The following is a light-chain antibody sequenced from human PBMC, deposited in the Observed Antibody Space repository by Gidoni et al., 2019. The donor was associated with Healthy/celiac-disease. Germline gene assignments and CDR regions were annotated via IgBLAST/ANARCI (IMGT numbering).Light chain of an antibody. CDR3: QQYNNWPRT. CDR2: GAS. V-gene: IGKV3-15*01. J-gene: IGKJ1*01. CDR1: QSVSSY. Sequence: DIVMTQPPSTLSVSPGERATLSCRANQSVSSYLAWYQQKPGQATRLLIYGASTRATGIPARFSGSGSGTEFTLTISSLQSEDFAVYYCQQYNNWPRTFGQGTKVEIK.